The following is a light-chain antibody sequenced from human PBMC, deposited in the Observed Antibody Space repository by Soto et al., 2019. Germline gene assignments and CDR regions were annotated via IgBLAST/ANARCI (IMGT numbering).Light chain of an antibody. CDR1: QSISSF. CDR2: AAS. CDR3: QQSYSTPYT. V-gene: IGKV1-39*01. Sequence: DLQMTQSPSSLSASVGDRVTITCRASQSISSFLNWYQQKPGKAPKFLIYAASSLQSGVPSRFSGRGSGTDFTLTISSLQPEEFATYYCQQSYSTPYTFGQGTKLEI. J-gene: IGKJ2*01.